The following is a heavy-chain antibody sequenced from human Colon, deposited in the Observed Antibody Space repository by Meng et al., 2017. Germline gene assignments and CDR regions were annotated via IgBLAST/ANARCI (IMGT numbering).Heavy chain of an antibody. V-gene: IGHV6-1*01. CDR1: GDSVSSKTGV. CDR3: TRGLEFYRFEY. D-gene: IGHD3-16*02. CDR2: TYYRAKWNH. Sequence: GLCKPSPTLSPTFAISGDSVSSKTGVWIWIRQAPSRGLEWLGRTYYRAKWNHDYAESLRCRITINPDTSNNQISLQLNSVTPEDTAVYYCTRGLEFYRFEYWGQGTLVTVSS. J-gene: IGHJ4*02.